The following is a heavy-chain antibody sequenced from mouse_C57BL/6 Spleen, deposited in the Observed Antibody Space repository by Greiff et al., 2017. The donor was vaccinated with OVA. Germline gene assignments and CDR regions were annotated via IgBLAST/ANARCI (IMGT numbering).Heavy chain of an antibody. CDR1: GYSITSGYY. Sequence: EVKLMESGPGLVKPSQSLSLTCSVTGYSITSGYYWNWIRQFPGNKLEWMGYISYDGSNNYNPSLKNRISITRDTSKNQFFLKLNSVTTEDTATYYCARAEGITTKGSFDYWGQGTTLTVSS. D-gene: IGHD1-1*01. CDR2: ISYDGSN. CDR3: ARAEGITTKGSFDY. J-gene: IGHJ2*01. V-gene: IGHV3-6*01.